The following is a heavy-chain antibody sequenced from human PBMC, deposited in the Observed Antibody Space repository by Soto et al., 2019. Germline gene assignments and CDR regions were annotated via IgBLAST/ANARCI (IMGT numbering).Heavy chain of an antibody. D-gene: IGHD1-1*01. Sequence: GGSLRLSCAASGFNFRGYWMHWVRQRPGEGLVWVSQINTDGSSTNYADSVKGRFTISRDNAKNSLYLRMNSLRAEDTAVYYCAVTGTRGSFYYYGMDVWGQGTTVTVSS. CDR2: INTDGSST. CDR3: AVTGTRGSFYYYGMDV. CDR1: GFNFRGYW. J-gene: IGHJ6*02. V-gene: IGHV3-74*01.